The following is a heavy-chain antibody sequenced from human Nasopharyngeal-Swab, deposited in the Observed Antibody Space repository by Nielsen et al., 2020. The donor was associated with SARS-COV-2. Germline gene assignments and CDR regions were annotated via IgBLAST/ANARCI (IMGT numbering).Heavy chain of an antibody. D-gene: IGHD4-23*01. J-gene: IGHJ4*02. V-gene: IGHV4-59*01. CDR2: MSYSGST. CDR3: AASHGGKMAPSDY. Sequence: WILQPPGKGLEWIGYMSYSGSTNYNPSFKSRVTISVDTSKSQFSLRMSSVTAADTAVYYCAASHGGKMAPSDYWGQGTLVTVSS.